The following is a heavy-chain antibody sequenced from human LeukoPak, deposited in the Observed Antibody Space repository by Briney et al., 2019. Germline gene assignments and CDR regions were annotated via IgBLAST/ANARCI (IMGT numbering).Heavy chain of an antibody. V-gene: IGHV3-48*03. CDR3: ARDFRGVTGTTLDY. D-gene: IGHD1-20*01. Sequence: GGSLRLSCAASGFTFSSYEIRWVRQAPGKGLEWISYISSSGSTRYYADSVKGRFTISRDNAKNSLYLQMNSLRAEDTAVYYCARDFRGVTGTTLDYWGQGTLVTVSS. CDR2: ISSSGSTR. J-gene: IGHJ4*02. CDR1: GFTFSSYE.